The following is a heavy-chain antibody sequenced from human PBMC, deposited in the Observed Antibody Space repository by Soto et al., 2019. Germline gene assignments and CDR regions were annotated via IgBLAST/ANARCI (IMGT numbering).Heavy chain of an antibody. D-gene: IGHD6-19*01. CDR1: GGSISSYY. Sequence: SETLSLTCTVSGGSISSYYWSWVRQPPGKGLEWIGYIYYSGSTYYNPSLKSRVTISVDTSKDQFSLKLSSVTAADTAVYYCARDFTDSSGPTLGMGVWGQGTTVTVSS. CDR3: ARDFTDSSGPTLGMGV. V-gene: IGHV4-59*12. J-gene: IGHJ6*02. CDR2: IYYSGST.